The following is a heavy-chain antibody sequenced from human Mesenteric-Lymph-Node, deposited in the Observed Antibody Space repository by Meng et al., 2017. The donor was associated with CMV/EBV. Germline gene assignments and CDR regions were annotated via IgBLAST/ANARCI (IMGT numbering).Heavy chain of an antibody. J-gene: IGHJ4*02. Sequence: QRHVNQWGAVLLKPSEALAVTCAVDGGSFSGYYWNWIRQSPEKGLEWIGEIHHSGSTTYHPSFTSRIIISVDTSTNQISLNMSSVTAADTAVYYCARGSSYDILTGYFDYWGQGALVTVSS. CDR3: ARGSSYDILTGYFDY. D-gene: IGHD3-9*01. CDR1: GGSFSGYY. V-gene: IGHV4-34*01. CDR2: IHHSGST.